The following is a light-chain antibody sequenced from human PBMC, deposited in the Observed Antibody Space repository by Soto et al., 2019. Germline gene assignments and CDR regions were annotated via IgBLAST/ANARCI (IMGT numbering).Light chain of an antibody. V-gene: IGKV3-15*01. Sequence: EIVMTQSPGTLSVSPGEGATLSCRASQSVSTNFAWYQQKPDQAPRLLIYGASTTPTGMPARFSGSGSGTEFTLTISSLQSEDFAVYYCQQYYTWPRTFGQGTRVEIK. J-gene: IGKJ1*01. CDR3: QQYYTWPRT. CDR2: GAS. CDR1: QSVSTN.